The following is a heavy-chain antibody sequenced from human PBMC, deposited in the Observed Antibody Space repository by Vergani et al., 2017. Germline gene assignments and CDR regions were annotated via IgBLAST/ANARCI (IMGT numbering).Heavy chain of an antibody. CDR3: VRDTRRYFLDSIDGGDSDSPPFVPAV. CDR2: IYYNGRT. D-gene: IGHD2-21*01. J-gene: IGHJ3*01. V-gene: IGHV4-59*01. CDR1: GGSLTPYY. Sequence: QVRLQESGPGLVRPSETLSLTCTVSGGSLTPYYWSWIRQSPGKGLEWIGNIYYNGRTKYNPSLKSRATISADTSKDQFSLRLTSMTAADTAVYYCVRDTRRYFLDSIDGGDSDSPPFVPAVWALGTGVIVSS.